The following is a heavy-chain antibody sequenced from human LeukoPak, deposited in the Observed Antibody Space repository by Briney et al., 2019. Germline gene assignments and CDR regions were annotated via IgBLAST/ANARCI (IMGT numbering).Heavy chain of an antibody. Sequence: GGSLRLSCAASGFTFSRYGMHWVRQAPGEGLEWVAIIWYDGSNKYYADSVKGRFTISRDNSKNTLYLQMNSLRAEDTAVYYCAKEASGTTVTTFYDYWGQGTLVTVSS. D-gene: IGHD4-17*01. CDR2: IWYDGSNK. CDR1: GFTFSRYG. CDR3: AKEASGTTVTTFYDY. V-gene: IGHV3-33*06. J-gene: IGHJ4*02.